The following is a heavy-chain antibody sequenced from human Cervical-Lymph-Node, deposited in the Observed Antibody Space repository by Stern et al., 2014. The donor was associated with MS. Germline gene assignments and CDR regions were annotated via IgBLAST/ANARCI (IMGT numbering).Heavy chain of an antibody. V-gene: IGHV3-30*04. Sequence: MQLVESGGGVVQPGRSLRLSCAASGFVFRRYALHWVRQAPGTGLGWVALISYDGRDKYYTDSVKGRFTVSRDNSNNTVDLEMNSLRLEDTAVYYCAKGGSGSYLDWGQGSLVTVSS. CDR1: GFVFRRYA. CDR3: AKGGSGSYLD. CDR2: ISYDGRDK. J-gene: IGHJ4*02. D-gene: IGHD1-26*01.